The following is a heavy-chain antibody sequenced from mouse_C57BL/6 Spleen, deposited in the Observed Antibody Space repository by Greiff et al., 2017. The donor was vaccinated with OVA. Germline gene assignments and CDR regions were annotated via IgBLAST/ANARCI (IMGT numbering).Heavy chain of an antibody. Sequence: QVQLKESGAELARPGASVKMSCKASGYTFTSYTMHWVKQRPGQGLEWIGYINPSSGYTKYNQKFKDKATLTADKSSSTAYMQLSSLTSEDSAVYYCARSPSYAMDYWGQGTSVTVSS. V-gene: IGHV1-4*01. CDR1: GYTFTSYT. CDR2: INPSSGYT. CDR3: ARSPSYAMDY. J-gene: IGHJ4*01.